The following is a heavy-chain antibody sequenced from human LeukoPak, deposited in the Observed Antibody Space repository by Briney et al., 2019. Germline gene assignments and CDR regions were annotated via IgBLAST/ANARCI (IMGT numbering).Heavy chain of an antibody. CDR1: GFSISSGYY. V-gene: IGHV4-38-2*02. CDR2: IYHSGST. Sequence: SETLSLTCTVSGFSISSGYYWGWIRQPPGKGLEWIGNIYHSGSTYYNPSLKSRVTTSLDTSKNQFSLKLTSVTAADTAVYYCARDKGDRQYNWFDPWGQGTLVTVSS. D-gene: IGHD3-22*01. CDR3: ARDKGDRQYNWFDP. J-gene: IGHJ5*02.